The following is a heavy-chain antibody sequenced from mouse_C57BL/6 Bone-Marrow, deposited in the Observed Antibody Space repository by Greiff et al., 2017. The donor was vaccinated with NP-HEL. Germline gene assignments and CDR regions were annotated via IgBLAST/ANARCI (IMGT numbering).Heavy chain of an antibody. CDR3: ARRGFSYWYLDV. D-gene: IGHD3-1*01. CDR2: INPGSGGT. J-gene: IGHJ1*03. V-gene: IGHV1-54*01. Sequence: QVQLQQSGAELVRPGTSVKVSCKASGYAFTNYLIEWVKQRPGRGLEWIGVINPGSGGTNYNEKFKGKATLTADKSSSTAYMQLSILTSEDSAVYFCARRGFSYWYLDVWGTGTTVTVSS. CDR1: GYAFTNYL.